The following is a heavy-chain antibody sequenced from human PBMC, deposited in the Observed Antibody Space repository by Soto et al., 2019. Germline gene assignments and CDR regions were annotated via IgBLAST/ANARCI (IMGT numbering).Heavy chain of an antibody. V-gene: IGHV1-18*04. CDR3: ARSTTVGTPPSDH. D-gene: IGHD1-1*01. CDR1: GYMFPSYG. Sequence: QVQLVQSGAEVKKPGASVKLSCKTSGYMFPSYGISWVRQAPGQGLEWMGWISTYNGKTKYAQGLQGRVTTTTDTPTTTVYMEVRSLRSDDTAIYYCARSTTVGTPPSDHWGQGTLVTVSS. J-gene: IGHJ4*02. CDR2: ISTYNGKT.